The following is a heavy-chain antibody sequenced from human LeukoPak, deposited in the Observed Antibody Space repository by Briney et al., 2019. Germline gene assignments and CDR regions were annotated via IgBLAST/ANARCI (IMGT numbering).Heavy chain of an antibody. Sequence: ASVKVSCKPSGYTFPGYYMHWVRQAPGPGLEWMGWINPNSGGTNYAQKFQGRVTMTRDTSISTAYMELSRLRSDDTAVYYCAKPRYDFWSGYTLDPWGQGTLVTVSS. CDR3: AKPRYDFWSGYTLDP. D-gene: IGHD3-3*01. V-gene: IGHV1-2*02. J-gene: IGHJ5*02. CDR2: INPNSGGT. CDR1: GYTFPGYY.